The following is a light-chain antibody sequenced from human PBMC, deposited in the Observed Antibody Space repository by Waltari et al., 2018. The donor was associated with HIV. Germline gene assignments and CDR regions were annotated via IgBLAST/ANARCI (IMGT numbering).Light chain of an antibody. V-gene: IGLV1-51*01. CDR3: GTWDSSLSAGV. Sequence: QSVLTQPPSVSAPPGQKVTISCSGSNSTIGNNYVSWYQQLPGSAPQLLIYENNKLPSGIPDRFSGSKSGTSATLGITGLQTGDEADYYCGTWDSSLSAGVFGVGTKVTVL. J-gene: IGLJ2*01. CDR2: ENN. CDR1: NSTIGNNY.